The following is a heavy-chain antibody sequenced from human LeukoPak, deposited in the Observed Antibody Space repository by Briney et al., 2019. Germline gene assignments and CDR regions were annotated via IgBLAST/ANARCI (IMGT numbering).Heavy chain of an antibody. CDR2: IIPIFGTA. CDR1: GGTFSSYA. V-gene: IGHV1-69*13. Sequence: SVKVSCKASGGTFSSYAISWVRQAPGQGLEWMGGIIPIFGTANYAQKFQGRVTITADESTSTAYMELSSLRSDDTAVYYCAADAYYYDSSGYYLDYWGQGTLVTVSS. D-gene: IGHD3-22*01. CDR3: AADAYYYDSSGYYLDY. J-gene: IGHJ4*02.